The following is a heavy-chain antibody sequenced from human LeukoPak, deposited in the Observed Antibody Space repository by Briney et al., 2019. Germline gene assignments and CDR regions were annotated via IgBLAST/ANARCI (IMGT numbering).Heavy chain of an antibody. CDR3: AKASLPYSFQH. V-gene: IGHV3-23*01. CDR2: ISESDGRT. Sequence: GGSLRLSCAASGFTFSSCAMSWVRQAPGKGLECVSTISESDGRTYYADSVKGRFTISRDNSKNTLYLQMNSLRAEDTAVYYCAKASLPYSFQHWGQGTLVTVSS. CDR1: GFTFSSCA. J-gene: IGHJ1*01. D-gene: IGHD5-12*01.